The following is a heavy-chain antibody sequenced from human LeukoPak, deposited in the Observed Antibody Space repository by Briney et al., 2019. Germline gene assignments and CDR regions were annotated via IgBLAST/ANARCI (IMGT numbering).Heavy chain of an antibody. D-gene: IGHD3-3*01. V-gene: IGHV1-69*13. CDR1: GGTFSSYA. J-gene: IGHJ5*02. CDR2: IIPTFGTA. CDR3: AREGTYYDFWSGYFNWFDP. Sequence: GASVKVSCTASGGTFSSYAINWVRQAPGQGLEWMGGIIPTFGTANYAQKFQGRVTITAVESMSTAYMQLSSLRSEDTAVYYCAREGTYYDFWSGYFNWFDPWGQGTLVTVSS.